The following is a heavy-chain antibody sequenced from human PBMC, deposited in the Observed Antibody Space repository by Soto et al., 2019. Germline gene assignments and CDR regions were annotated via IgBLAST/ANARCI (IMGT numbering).Heavy chain of an antibody. CDR1: GFTFSSYA. CDR3: ARDRKMRSSGWGVDAFDI. Sequence: QVQLVESGGGVVQPGRSLRLSCAASGFTFSSYAMHWVRQAPGKGLEWVAVISYDGSNKYYADSVKGRFTISRDNSKNTLYLPMNSLRAEDTAVYYCARDRKMRSSGWGVDAFDIWGQGTMVTVSS. D-gene: IGHD6-19*01. CDR2: ISYDGSNK. V-gene: IGHV3-30-3*01. J-gene: IGHJ3*02.